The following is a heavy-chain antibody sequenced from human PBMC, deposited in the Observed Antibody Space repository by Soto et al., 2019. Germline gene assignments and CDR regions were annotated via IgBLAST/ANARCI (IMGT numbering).Heavy chain of an antibody. CDR3: AKDRGVVSYSSSWPRFDY. D-gene: IGHD6-13*01. CDR1: GFTFSSYA. J-gene: IGHJ4*02. CDR2: ISGSGGST. Sequence: GGSLRLSCAASGFTFSSYAMSWVRQAPGKGLEWVSAISGSGGSTYYADSVKGRFTISGDNSKNTLYLQMNSLRAEDTAVYYCAKDRGVVSYSSSWPRFDYWGQGTLVTVSS. V-gene: IGHV3-23*01.